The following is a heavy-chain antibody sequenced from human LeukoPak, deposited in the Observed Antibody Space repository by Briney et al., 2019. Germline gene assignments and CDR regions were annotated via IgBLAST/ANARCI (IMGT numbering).Heavy chain of an antibody. D-gene: IGHD2-2*01. Sequence: GESLKISCQGSGYSFTSYWIGWVRQMPGKDLEWMGIMSPLDSDTRYSPSSQGRVTMSADKSISTAYLQWSSLKASDTAMYYCARSRSTSAYYYYYYGMDVWGQGTTVTVSS. CDR3: ARSRSTSAYYYYYYGMDV. V-gene: IGHV5-51*01. CDR2: MSPLDSDT. J-gene: IGHJ6*02. CDR1: GYSFTSYW.